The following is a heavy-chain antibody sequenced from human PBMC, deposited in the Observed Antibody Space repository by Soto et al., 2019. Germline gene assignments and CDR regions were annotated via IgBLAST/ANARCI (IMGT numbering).Heavy chain of an antibody. Sequence: GASGKVSCNASGYPFTGYFIHWLGQAPGHWLEWMGWINPNSGGTNYAQKFQGRVTMTRDTSISTAYMELSRLRSDDTAVYYCAREGPDTVTTWANYYYYGMDVWGQGTTVTVSS. V-gene: IGHV1-2*02. J-gene: IGHJ6*02. D-gene: IGHD4-4*01. CDR2: INPNSGGT. CDR1: GYPFTGYF. CDR3: AREGPDTVTTWANYYYYGMDV.